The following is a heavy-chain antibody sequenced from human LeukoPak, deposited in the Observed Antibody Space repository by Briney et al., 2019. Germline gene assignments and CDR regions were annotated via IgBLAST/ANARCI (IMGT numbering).Heavy chain of an antibody. CDR3: ARDACSSTSCYFDY. CDR1: GFTFSIYS. CDR2: ISSSSSTM. Sequence: GGSLRLSCAASGFTFSIYSMNWVRQAPGRGLEWVSYISSSSSTMHYADSVKGRFTISRDNAKNSLYLQMNSLRAEDAAVYYCARDACSSTSCYFDYWGQGTLVTVSS. D-gene: IGHD2-2*01. J-gene: IGHJ4*02. V-gene: IGHV3-48*01.